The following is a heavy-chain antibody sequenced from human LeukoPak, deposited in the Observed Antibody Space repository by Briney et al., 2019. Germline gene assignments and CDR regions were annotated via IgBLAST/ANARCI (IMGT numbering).Heavy chain of an antibody. CDR2: ISAYNGNT. V-gene: IGHV1-18*01. J-gene: IGHJ4*02. D-gene: IGHD1-1*01. CDR1: GYTFTSYA. CDR3: AREGGPTGGAQDY. Sequence: EASVKVSCKASGYTFTSYAISWVRQAPGQGLEWMGWISAYNGNTHYAQKVQDRVAMTTDTSTSTAYMELRSLRSDDTAVYHCAREGGPTGGAQDYWGQGTLVTVSS.